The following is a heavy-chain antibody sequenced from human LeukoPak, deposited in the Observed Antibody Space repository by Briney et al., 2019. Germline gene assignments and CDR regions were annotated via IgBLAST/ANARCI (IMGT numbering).Heavy chain of an antibody. J-gene: IGHJ4*02. CDR1: GGSFSGYY. Sequence: SSETLSLTCAVYGGSFSGYYWSWIRQPPGKGLEWIGEINHSGSTNYNPSLKSRVTISVDTSKNQFSLKLSSVTAADTAVYYCASTVDTAMVFDYWGQGTLVTVSS. CDR3: ASTVDTAMVFDY. V-gene: IGHV4-34*01. CDR2: INHSGST. D-gene: IGHD5-18*01.